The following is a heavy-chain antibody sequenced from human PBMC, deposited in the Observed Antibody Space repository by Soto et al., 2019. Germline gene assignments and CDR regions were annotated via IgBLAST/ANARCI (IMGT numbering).Heavy chain of an antibody. V-gene: IGHV1-18*04. CDR3: AKDPPDS. J-gene: IGHJ4*02. CDR1: GYTFTSYG. Sequence: QVQLVQSGAEVKKPGASVKVSCKASGYTFTSYGLNWVRQAPGQGLAWVGWISTYNGDTNYTQKFQGRVTMTTDTSTSTAYMELGSLKSDDTAVYYCAKDPPDSWGQGTLFTVSS. CDR2: ISTYNGDT.